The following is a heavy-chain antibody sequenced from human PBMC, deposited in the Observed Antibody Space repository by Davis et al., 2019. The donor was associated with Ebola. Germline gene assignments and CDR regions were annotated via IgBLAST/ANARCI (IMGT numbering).Heavy chain of an antibody. J-gene: IGHJ4*02. CDR3: ARAYSSGWYNHFDY. V-gene: IGHV5-51*01. CDR1: GNRFSSHW. D-gene: IGHD6-19*01. CDR2: IYPGDSDT. Sequence: PGGSLRLSCKDSGNRFSSHWIGWVRQMPGKGLEWMGIIYPGDSDTRYSPSFQGQVTISADKSISTAYLQRSSLEASDSAIYYCARAYSSGWYNHFDYWGQGTLVTVSS.